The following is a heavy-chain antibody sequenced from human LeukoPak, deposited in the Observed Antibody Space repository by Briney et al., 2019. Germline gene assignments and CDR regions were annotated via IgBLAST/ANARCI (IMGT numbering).Heavy chain of an antibody. CDR3: ARASIVAAGDY. J-gene: IGHJ4*02. D-gene: IGHD6-13*01. Sequence: PGGSLRLSCAASGFIFSTSWMSWVRQAPGKGLEWVAHIKQDGSEKYCVDSVKGRFTISRDNAKNSLYLQMNSLRADDTAVYYCARASIVAAGDYWGQGTLVTVSS. CDR1: GFIFSTSW. V-gene: IGHV3-7*01. CDR2: IKQDGSEK.